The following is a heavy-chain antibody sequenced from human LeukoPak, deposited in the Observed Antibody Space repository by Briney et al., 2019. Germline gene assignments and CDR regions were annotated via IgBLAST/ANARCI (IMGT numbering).Heavy chain of an antibody. Sequence: SETLSLTCAVYGGSFSGYYWSWIRQPPGKGLEWIWEINHSGSTNYNPSLKGRFTISVDTSKTQFSLKLSSVTAADTAVYYCARGSRWLRSGMYYDYYYMDVWGKGTTVTVSS. J-gene: IGHJ6*03. CDR2: INHSGST. CDR3: ARGSRWLRSGMYYDYYYMDV. V-gene: IGHV4-34*01. D-gene: IGHD5-12*01. CDR1: GGSFSGYY.